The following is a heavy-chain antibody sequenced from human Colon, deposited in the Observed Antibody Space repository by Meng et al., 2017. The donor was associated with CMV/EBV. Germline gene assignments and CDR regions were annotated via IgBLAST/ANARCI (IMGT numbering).Heavy chain of an antibody. CDR1: GYMFNTYG. CDR2: ISGSNGNT. Sequence: ASVKVSCKASGYMFNTYGVTWVRQAPGQGLEWMGWISGSNGNTNYAQKLQGRVTLTTDTSTSTAYMELGGLTSDDTAVYYCARGGGYFSAGSYPAYFDQWGQGTLVTVSS. CDR3: ARGGGYFSAGSYPAYFDQ. V-gene: IGHV1-18*01. J-gene: IGHJ4*02. D-gene: IGHD3-10*01.